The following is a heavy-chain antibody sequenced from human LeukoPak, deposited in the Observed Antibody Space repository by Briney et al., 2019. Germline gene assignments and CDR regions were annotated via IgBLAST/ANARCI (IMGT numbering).Heavy chain of an antibody. CDR3: ARFRYGSGSYPKNYYYYMDV. J-gene: IGHJ6*03. Sequence: SETLSLTCVVYGGFFSGYYWSWIRQPPGKGLEWIGEINHSGSTNYNPSLKSRVTISVDTSKNQFSLKLSSVTAADTAVYYCARFRYGSGSYPKNYYYYMDVWGKGTTVTVSS. CDR1: GGFFSGYY. V-gene: IGHV4-34*01. D-gene: IGHD3-10*01. CDR2: INHSGST.